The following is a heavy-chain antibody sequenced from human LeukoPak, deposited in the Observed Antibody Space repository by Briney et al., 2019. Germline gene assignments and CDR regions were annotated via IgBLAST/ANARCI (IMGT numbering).Heavy chain of an antibody. D-gene: IGHD3-10*01. Sequence: ASVKVSCXASGYTFITYHVHWVRQAPGQGLAWMGLINPSGGATSYAQKFQGRVTMTRDTSTSTVYMELSSPRSEDTAVYYCSVEGSGSYLYFDYWGQGTLVTVSS. J-gene: IGHJ4*02. CDR3: SVEGSGSYLYFDY. CDR1: GYTFITYH. V-gene: IGHV1-46*01. CDR2: INPSGGAT.